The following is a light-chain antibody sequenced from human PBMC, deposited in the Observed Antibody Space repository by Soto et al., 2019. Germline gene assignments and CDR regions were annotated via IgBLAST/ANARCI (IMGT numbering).Light chain of an antibody. J-gene: IGKJ5*01. CDR1: QSVSSY. Sequence: EIVLTQSPATLSLSPGGRATLSCRTSQSVSSYFAWYQQKPGRAPRLLIYDASNRATGIPARFIGSGSGTDFTLTISSLEPEDFAVYYCQQRSNWPITFGQGTRLEIK. CDR2: DAS. V-gene: IGKV3-11*01. CDR3: QQRSNWPIT.